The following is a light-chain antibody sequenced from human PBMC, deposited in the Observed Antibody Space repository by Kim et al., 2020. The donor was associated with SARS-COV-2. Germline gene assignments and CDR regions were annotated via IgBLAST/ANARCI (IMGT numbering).Light chain of an antibody. V-gene: IGLV3-19*01. CDR1: SLRSYY. CDR3: NSRDSSGNHVV. CDR2: GKN. J-gene: IGLJ2*01. Sequence: VLTQDPAVSVALGQTVRITCQGDSLRSYYVSWYQQKPGQAPVLVIYGKNNRPSGIPDRFSGSSSGNTASLTITGAQAEDEADYYCNSRDSSGNHVVFGGGTQLTVL.